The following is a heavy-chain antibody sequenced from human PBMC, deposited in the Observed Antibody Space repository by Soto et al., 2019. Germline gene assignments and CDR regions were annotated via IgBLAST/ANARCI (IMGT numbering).Heavy chain of an antibody. D-gene: IGHD3-3*01. CDR1: GFTFSSYA. CDR2: IWYDGSNK. CDR3: ARGVLRFLEDVPYYYYYGMDV. V-gene: IGHV3-33*08. J-gene: IGHJ6*02. Sequence: GGSLRLSCAASGFTFSSYAMSWVRQAPGKGLEWVAVIWYDGSNKYYADSVKGRFTISRDNSKNTLYLQMNSLRAEDTAVYYCARGVLRFLEDVPYYYYYGMDVWGQGTTVTVSS.